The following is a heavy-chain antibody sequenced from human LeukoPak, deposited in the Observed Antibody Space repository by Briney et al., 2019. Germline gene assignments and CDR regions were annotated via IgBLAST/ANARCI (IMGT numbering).Heavy chain of an antibody. CDR2: IAHTGST. J-gene: IGHJ3*01. Sequence: GSLRLSCAASGFTFSSYAMSWVRQAPGKGLEWIGEIAHTGSTKYTPSLRSRAGISIDWSKNQFSLNLTSVTAADAATYFCARLVVYNWTPRAFDVWGQGTMVTVSS. CDR3: ARLVVYNWTPRAFDV. V-gene: IGHV4-4*01. D-gene: IGHD1-20*01. CDR1: GFTFSSYAM.